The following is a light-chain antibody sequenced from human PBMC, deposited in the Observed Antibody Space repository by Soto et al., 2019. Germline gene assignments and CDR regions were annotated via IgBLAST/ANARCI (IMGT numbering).Light chain of an antibody. CDR3: QQYYSYQVT. J-gene: IGKJ5*01. Sequence: DIQMTQSPSTLSGSVGDRVTITCRASQTISSWLAWYQQKPGKAPKLLIYAASTLQSGVPSRFSGSGSGTDFTLTISCLQSEDFATYYCQQYYSYQVTFGQGTRLEIK. CDR1: QTISSW. V-gene: IGKV1-5*01. CDR2: AAS.